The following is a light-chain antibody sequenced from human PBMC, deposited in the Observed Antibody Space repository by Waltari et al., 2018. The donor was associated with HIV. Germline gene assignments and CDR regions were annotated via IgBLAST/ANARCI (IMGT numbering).Light chain of an antibody. J-gene: IGKJ2*01. CDR3: QQRTSWSPNT. Sequence: EIVLTQSPATLPSSPGERATPPCRASHRVSDYLPWSQQKPGQPPRPLIFYSSNRAAGIPARFSGSGSGTDFTLTISSLEPEDFAVYYCQQRTSWSPNTFGQGTKLEIK. CDR1: HRVSDY. V-gene: IGKV3-11*01. CDR2: YSS.